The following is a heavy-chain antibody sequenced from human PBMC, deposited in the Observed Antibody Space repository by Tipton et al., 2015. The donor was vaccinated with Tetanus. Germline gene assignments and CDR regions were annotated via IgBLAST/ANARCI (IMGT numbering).Heavy chain of an antibody. CDR1: GFTFRSYG. CDR2: IGSTDYI. D-gene: IGHD3-3*01. Sequence: QLVQSGGGLVQPGGSLRLSCVASGFTFRSYGMSWVRQAPGKGLEWVSSIGSTDYIYYADSVRGRFTVSRDNAENSLYLQMNSLRAEDTAVYYCARGWDFWRGYGPTWVDPWGQGTLVTVSS. CDR3: ARGWDFWRGYGPTWVDP. V-gene: IGHV3-21*01. J-gene: IGHJ5*02.